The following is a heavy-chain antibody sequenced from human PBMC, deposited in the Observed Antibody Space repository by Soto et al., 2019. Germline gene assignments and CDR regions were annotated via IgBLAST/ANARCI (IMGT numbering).Heavy chain of an antibody. CDR2: IYYSGST. CDR3: ARLRYDILTGYYSLFDD. J-gene: IGHJ4*02. Sequence: SETLSLTCTVSGGSISSYYRSWIRQPPGKGLEWIGYIYYSGSTNYNPSLKSRVTISVDTSKNQFSLKLSSVTAADTAVYYCARLRYDILTGYYSLFDDWGQGTPVTVSS. D-gene: IGHD3-9*01. V-gene: IGHV4-59*01. CDR1: GGSISSYY.